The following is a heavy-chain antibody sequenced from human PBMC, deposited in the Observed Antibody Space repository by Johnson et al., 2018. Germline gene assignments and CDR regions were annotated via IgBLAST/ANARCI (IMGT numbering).Heavy chain of an antibody. D-gene: IGHD3-22*01. CDR3: ARDNLYDYDSSAYYFGGYFQH. CDR1: GFTFSSYW. Sequence: VQLVESGGGLVQXGGSXRLXCAASGFTFSSYWMSWVRQAPGKGLEWVANIRQGGSEKYYVDSGKGRFTISRDNAKNSLYLQMNSLRAEDTAGYYCARDNLYDYDSSAYYFGGYFQHWGQGTLVTVSS. CDR2: IRQGGSEK. V-gene: IGHV3-7*01. J-gene: IGHJ1*01.